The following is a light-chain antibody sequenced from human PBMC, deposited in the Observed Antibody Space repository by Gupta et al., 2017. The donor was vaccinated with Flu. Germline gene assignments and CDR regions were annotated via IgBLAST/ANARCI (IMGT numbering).Light chain of an antibody. CDR2: QDN. CDR1: ALPKQY. CDR3: QSADTTGSRRV. J-gene: IGLJ3*02. Sequence: SYDLTQSPSVSVSPGQTARLPCSGDALPKQYAYWYQQKAGQAPVLIMSQDNKRPSGIPERFSGSSSGTTVTLIISGVQPEDEADYYCQSADTTGSRRVFGGGTRLTVL. V-gene: IGLV3-25*02.